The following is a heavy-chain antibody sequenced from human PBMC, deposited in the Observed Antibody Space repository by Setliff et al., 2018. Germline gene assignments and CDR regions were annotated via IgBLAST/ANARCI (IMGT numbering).Heavy chain of an antibody. V-gene: IGHV3-48*04. CDR2: ISNSGGVK. D-gene: IGHD5-18*01. CDR3: ARDQGSYGYRAFDF. CDR1: GIVFSNYN. Sequence: PGGSLRLSCGVSGIVFSNYNMNWVRQAPGKGLEWVSYISNSGGVKYYTDSVKGRFTFSRDNAKNSLYLQMNSLRAEDTAVYYCARDQGSYGYRAFDFWGQGTLVTVS. J-gene: IGHJ4*02.